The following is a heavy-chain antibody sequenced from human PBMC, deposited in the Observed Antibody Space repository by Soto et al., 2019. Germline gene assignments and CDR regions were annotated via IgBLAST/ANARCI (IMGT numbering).Heavy chain of an antibody. Sequence: EVQLVESGGGLVQPGGSLRLSCAASGFTFSSYEMNWVRQAPGKGLEWVSYISSSGSTIYYADSVKGRFTISRDNAKNSIYLQMNSLRAEDTAVYYCARSDGSSDPIYYYYGMDVWGQGTTVTVSS. D-gene: IGHD6-6*01. J-gene: IGHJ6*02. V-gene: IGHV3-48*03. CDR3: ARSDGSSDPIYYYYGMDV. CDR2: ISSSGSTI. CDR1: GFTFSSYE.